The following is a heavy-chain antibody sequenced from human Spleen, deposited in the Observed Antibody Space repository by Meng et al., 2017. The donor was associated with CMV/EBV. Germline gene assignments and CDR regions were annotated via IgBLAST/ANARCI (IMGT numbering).Heavy chain of an antibody. CDR2: IKKDGSEK. D-gene: IGHD3-3*01. J-gene: IGHJ4*02. Sequence: GGSLRLSCAASGFTFSSHWMSWVRQAPGKGLEWVANIKKDGSEKYYVDYVKGRFTISRDNSKNTLYLQMNSLRTEDTAVYYCARDFEWTFDYWGQGTMVTVSS. CDR1: GFTFSSHW. V-gene: IGHV3-7*01. CDR3: ARDFEWTFDY.